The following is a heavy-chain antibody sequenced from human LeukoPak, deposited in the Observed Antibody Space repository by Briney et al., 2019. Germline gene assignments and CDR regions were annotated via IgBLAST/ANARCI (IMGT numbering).Heavy chain of an antibody. Sequence: SETLSLTCTVSGGSISSSSYYWGWIRQPPGKGLEWIGSIYYSGSTYYNPSLKSRVTIFVDTSKNQFPLKLSSVTAADTGVYYCARLISSGYYFDYWGQGTLVTVSS. J-gene: IGHJ4*02. CDR2: IYYSGST. V-gene: IGHV4-39*01. CDR3: ARLISSGYYFDY. CDR1: GGSISSSSYY. D-gene: IGHD3-22*01.